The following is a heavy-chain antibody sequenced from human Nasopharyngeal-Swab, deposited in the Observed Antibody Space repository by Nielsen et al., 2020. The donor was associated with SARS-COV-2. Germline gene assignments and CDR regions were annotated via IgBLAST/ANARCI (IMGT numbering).Heavy chain of an antibody. CDR1: GFTFSTAW. CDR2: ISYDGTNK. CDR3: AKDVEVARFGELLLYYYYYGMDV. D-gene: IGHD3-10*01. V-gene: IGHV3-30*18. J-gene: IGHJ6*02. Sequence: GESLKISCAASGFTFSTAWMSWVRQAPGKGLEWVAVISYDGTNKYYEDSVKGRFTISRDNSKKTLYMQMNSLRTDDTAVYYCAKDVEVARFGELLLYYYYYGMDVWGQGTTVTFSS.